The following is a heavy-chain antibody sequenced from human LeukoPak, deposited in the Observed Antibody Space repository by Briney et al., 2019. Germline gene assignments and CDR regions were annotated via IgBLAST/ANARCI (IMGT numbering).Heavy chain of an antibody. CDR2: IKWNSGIT. V-gene: IGHV3-20*04. D-gene: IGHD2-2*01. CDR1: GFTFDAYG. CDR3: ARDAAEDIVVVDAENWFDP. J-gene: IGHJ5*02. Sequence: GESLHISCAASGFTFDAYGMSWVRQPPGKGLEWVSSIKWNSGITDYADSVKGRFTISRDNARNSLYLQMYSLRVEDTALYYCARDAAEDIVVVDAENWFDPWGQGTLVTVSS.